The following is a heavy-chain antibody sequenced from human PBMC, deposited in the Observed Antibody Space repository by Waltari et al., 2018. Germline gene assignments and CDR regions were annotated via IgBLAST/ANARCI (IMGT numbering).Heavy chain of an antibody. Sequence: QEQLQQWGAGLLKPSETLSLTCAVYGGSFSGYYWSWLRQPPGKGLEWIGEINHSGSTNYNPALKSRGTISVDTSKNQFSLKLSSVTAADTAVYYCAREEVYCSGGSCYSLYGWFDTWGQGTLVTVSS. CDR1: GGSFSGYY. V-gene: IGHV4-34*01. D-gene: IGHD2-15*01. J-gene: IGHJ5*02. CDR3: AREEVYCSGGSCYSLYGWFDT. CDR2: INHSGST.